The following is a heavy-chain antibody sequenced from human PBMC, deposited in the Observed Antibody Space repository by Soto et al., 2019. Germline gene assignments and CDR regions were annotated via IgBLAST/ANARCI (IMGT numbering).Heavy chain of an antibody. CDR3: ARVGRRDGYNIDY. D-gene: IGHD5-12*01. CDR2: IYYSGST. Sequence: KPSETLSLTCTVSGGSISSGGYYWSWIRQHPGKGLEWIGYIYYSGSTYYNPSLKSRVTISVDTSKNQFSLKLSSVTAADTAVYYCARVGRRDGYNIDYWGQGTLVTVSS. CDR1: GGSISSGGYY. J-gene: IGHJ4*02. V-gene: IGHV4-31*03.